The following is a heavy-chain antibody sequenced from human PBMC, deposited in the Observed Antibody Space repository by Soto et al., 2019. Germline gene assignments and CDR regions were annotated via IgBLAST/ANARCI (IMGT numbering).Heavy chain of an antibody. D-gene: IGHD1-26*01. CDR3: ARDGSYRGWVDP. V-gene: IGHV4-31*03. Sequence: QVQLQESGPGLVKPSQTLSLTCTVSGGSISSGGYYWTWIRQHPERGLECIGYIYYSGSTFYNPSLKRRVTVSVDTSKNQFSLKLSSVTAAATAVYYCARDGSYRGWVDPWGQGTLVTVSS. CDR1: GGSISSGGYY. J-gene: IGHJ5*02. CDR2: IYYSGST.